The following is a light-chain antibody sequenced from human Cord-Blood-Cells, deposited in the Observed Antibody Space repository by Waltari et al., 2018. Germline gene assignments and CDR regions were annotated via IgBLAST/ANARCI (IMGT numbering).Light chain of an antibody. CDR2: WAS. V-gene: IGKV4-1*01. CDR1: QSVLYSSNNKDY. Sequence: IVMIQSPDSLAVSLGERVTINGKLSQSVLYSSNNKDYLAGYQQKPGQPPKLLIYWASPRESAVPDRFSGSGSGTDCTLPISSLQAEDVAVYFCQQYYRTPRTFGQGTKLEIK. J-gene: IGKJ2*01. CDR3: QQYYRTPRT.